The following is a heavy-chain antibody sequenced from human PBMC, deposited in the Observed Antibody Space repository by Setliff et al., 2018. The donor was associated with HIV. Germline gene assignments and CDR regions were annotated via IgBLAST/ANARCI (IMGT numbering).Heavy chain of an antibody. J-gene: IGHJ3*02. CDR3: ARHSITLVVGVPERDDAFDI. Sequence: ASVKVSCKASGHTFTNVDIHWLRRATGQGLEWMGRMNPNTGVSGYALKFQGRVTITRDTSASTAYLELSSLRSEDTAVYYCARHSITLVVGVPERDDAFDIWGQGTMVTVSS. V-gene: IGHV1-8*01. D-gene: IGHD3-22*01. CDR1: GHTFTNVD. CDR2: MNPNTGVS.